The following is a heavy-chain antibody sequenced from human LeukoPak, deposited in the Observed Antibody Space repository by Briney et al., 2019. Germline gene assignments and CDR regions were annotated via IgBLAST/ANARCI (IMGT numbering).Heavy chain of an antibody. D-gene: IGHD1-1*01. Sequence: PWGSLRLSCAASGFTFSSYGMHWVRQAPGKGLEWVAFIRYDGSNKYYADSVKGRFTISRDNSKNTLYLQMNSLRAEDTAVYYCAKGGRLEGYFDYWGQGTLVTVSS. CDR2: IRYDGSNK. CDR1: GFTFSSYG. CDR3: AKGGRLEGYFDY. J-gene: IGHJ4*02. V-gene: IGHV3-30*02.